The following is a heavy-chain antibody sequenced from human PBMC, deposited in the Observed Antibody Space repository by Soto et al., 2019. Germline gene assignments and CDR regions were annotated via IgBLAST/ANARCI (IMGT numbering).Heavy chain of an antibody. J-gene: IGHJ4*02. D-gene: IGHD7-27*01. CDR1: GGSINTVNYY. Sequence: QVQLQESGPGLVKPSQTLSLTCTVSGGSINTVNYYWSWIRQSPDKGLEWIGHLYNGGTTYNHPTLTTRVTIPVDTANNQSSLKLSSVSAAATAVYYCASGPSGDKVDYWGQGTLVTVSS. CDR3: ASGPSGDKVDY. V-gene: IGHV4-30-4*01. CDR2: LYNGGTT.